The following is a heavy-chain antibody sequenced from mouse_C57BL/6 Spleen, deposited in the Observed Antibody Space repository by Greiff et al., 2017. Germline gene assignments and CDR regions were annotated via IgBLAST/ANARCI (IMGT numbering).Heavy chain of an antibody. CDR3: ARGTVDYYAMDY. CDR1: GYTFTSYT. Sequence: VQLRQSGAELARPGASVKMSCKASGYTFTSYTMHWVKQRPGQGLEWIGYINPSSGYTKYNQKFKDKATLTADKSSSTAYMQLSSLTSEDSAVYYCARGTVDYYAMDYWGQGTSVTVSS. J-gene: IGHJ4*01. V-gene: IGHV1-4*01. CDR2: INPSSGYT. D-gene: IGHD1-1*01.